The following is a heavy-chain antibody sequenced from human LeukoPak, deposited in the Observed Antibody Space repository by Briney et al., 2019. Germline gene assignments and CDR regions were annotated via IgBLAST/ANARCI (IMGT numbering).Heavy chain of an antibody. D-gene: IGHD3-22*01. V-gene: IGHV4-59*01. CDR1: DGSITNND. Sequence: PSETLSLTCTVSDGSITNNDWSWVRQTPGKGLEFIGYVHYSGTTNYNPSLRSRVTISIDTSRKHFFLKLKSVTAADTAVYYCARESADYYDSSAYYYVFDYWVQGTLVTVSS. J-gene: IGHJ4*02. CDR3: ARESADYYDSSAYYYVFDY. CDR2: VHYSGTT.